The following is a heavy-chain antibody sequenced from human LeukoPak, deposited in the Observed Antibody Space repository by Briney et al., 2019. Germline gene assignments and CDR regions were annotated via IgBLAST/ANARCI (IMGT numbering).Heavy chain of an antibody. D-gene: IGHD3-22*01. CDR3: ARGRYYYDSSGSY. CDR2: IKQDGSEK. V-gene: IGHV3-7*01. CDR1: GFTFSNYG. Sequence: GGSLRLSCAASGFTFSNYGMSWVRQAPGKGLEWVANIKQDGSEKYYVDSVKGRFTISRDNAKNSLYLQMNSLRAEDTAVYYCARGRYYYDSSGSYWGQGTLVTVSS. J-gene: IGHJ4*02.